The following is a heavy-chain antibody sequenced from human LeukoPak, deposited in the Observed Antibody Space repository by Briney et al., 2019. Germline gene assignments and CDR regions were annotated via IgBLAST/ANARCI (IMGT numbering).Heavy chain of an antibody. V-gene: IGHV3-7*03. CDR2: INHNGNVN. D-gene: IGHD3-16*01. Sequence: GESLRLTCAASGFTFSSYWMNWARQAPGKGLEWVASINHNGNVNYYVDSVKGRFTISRDNAKNSLYLQMSNLRAEDTAVYFCARGGGLDVWGQGATVTVSS. CDR3: ARGGGLDV. CDR1: GFTFSSYW. J-gene: IGHJ6*02.